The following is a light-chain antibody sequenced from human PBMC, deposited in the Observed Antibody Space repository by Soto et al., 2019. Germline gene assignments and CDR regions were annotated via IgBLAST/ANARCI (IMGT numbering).Light chain of an antibody. J-gene: IGKJ1*01. CDR2: DAS. CDR3: QQGQT. V-gene: IGKV3-11*01. Sequence: EIVMTQSPATLSVSPVERATLSCRAGQNIHTNLAWYQQKPGQAPRLLIYDASNRDTGIPARFSGSGSGTDFTLTIRSLEPEDFAVYYCQQGQTFGQGTKVDIK. CDR1: QNIHTN.